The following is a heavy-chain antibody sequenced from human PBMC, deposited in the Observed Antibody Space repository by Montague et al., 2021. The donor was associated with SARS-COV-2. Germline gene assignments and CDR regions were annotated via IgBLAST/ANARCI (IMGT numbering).Heavy chain of an antibody. D-gene: IGHD3-9*01. J-gene: IGHJ3*02. Sequence: CAISGDSVSSQSVAWNWIRQSPSRGLEWLGRTYYRSKWDSDYAESFKRXLAITPDTSKNQVSLQLNSVIPEDTAVYFCASSGITLTGLDAFDIWGQGTKVTVSS. CDR3: ASSGITLTGLDAFDI. CDR2: TYYRSKWDS. CDR1: GDSVSSQSVA. V-gene: IGHV6-1*01.